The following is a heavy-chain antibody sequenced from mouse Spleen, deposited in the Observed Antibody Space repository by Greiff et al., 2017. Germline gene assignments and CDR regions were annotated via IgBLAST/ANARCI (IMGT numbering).Heavy chain of an antibody. CDR1: GYTFTSYT. D-gene: IGHD1-1*01. Sequence: VQLQQSGAELARPGASVKMSCKASGYTFTSYTMHWVKQRPGQGLEWIGYINPSSGYTKYNQKFKDKATLTADNSSSTAYMQLSSLTSEDSAVYYCARSLITTVVAKGFAYWGQGTLVTVSA. CDR3: ARSLITTVVAKGFAY. CDR2: INPSSGYT. V-gene: IGHV1-4*01. J-gene: IGHJ3*01.